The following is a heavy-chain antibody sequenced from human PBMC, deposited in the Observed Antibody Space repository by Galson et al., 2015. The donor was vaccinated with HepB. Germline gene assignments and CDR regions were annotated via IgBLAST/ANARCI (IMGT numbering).Heavy chain of an antibody. CDR3: ARDNKGQCSGGSCYTYYYYYYYMDV. J-gene: IGHJ6*03. Sequence: LRLSCAASGFTFSSYSMNWVRQAPGKGLEWVSSISSSSSYIYYADSVKGRFTISRDNAKNSLYLQMNSLRAEDTAVYYCARDNKGQCSGGSCYTYYYYYYYMDVWGKGTTVTVSS. V-gene: IGHV3-21*01. D-gene: IGHD2-15*01. CDR2: ISSSSSYI. CDR1: GFTFSSYS.